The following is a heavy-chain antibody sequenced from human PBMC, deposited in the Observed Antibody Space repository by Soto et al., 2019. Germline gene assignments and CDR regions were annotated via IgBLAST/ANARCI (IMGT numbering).Heavy chain of an antibody. V-gene: IGHV1-69*06. J-gene: IGHJ6*02. CDR3: AGPGTTGYYYYGMDV. D-gene: IGHD1-7*01. CDR1: GGTFSSYA. CDR2: IIPIFGTA. Sequence: QVQLVQSGAEVKKPGSSVKVSCKASGGTFSSYAISWVRQALGQGLEWMGGIIPIFGTANYAQKFQGRITITADKPTSTPYMELSSLRSEDTAVYYCAGPGTTGYYYYGMDVWGQGTTVTFSS.